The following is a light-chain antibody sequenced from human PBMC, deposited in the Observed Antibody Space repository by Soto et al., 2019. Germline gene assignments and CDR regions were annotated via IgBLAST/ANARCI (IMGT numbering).Light chain of an antibody. CDR3: QQYGDLPRT. CDR2: GAS. CDR1: QSVASSY. Sequence: EIVLTQSPGTLSLSPGERATLSCRASQSVASSYLAWYQQKPGQAPRLLIYGASSRATGIPDRFSGSGSGTDFTLTISRLEPEDFAGYYCQQYGDLPRTFGQGTKVEIK. V-gene: IGKV3-20*01. J-gene: IGKJ2*01.